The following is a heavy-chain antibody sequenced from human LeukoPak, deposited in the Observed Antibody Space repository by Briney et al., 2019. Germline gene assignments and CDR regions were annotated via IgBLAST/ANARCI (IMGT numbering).Heavy chain of an antibody. V-gene: IGHV4-38-2*02. Sequence: SETLSLTCTVSGYSISSGYYWGWIRQPPGKGLEWIGSIYHSGSTYYNPSLKSRVTISVDTSKNQFSLKLSSVTAADTAVYYCALYYYDSSGYYLFDYWGQGTLVTVSS. CDR2: IYHSGST. J-gene: IGHJ4*02. D-gene: IGHD3-22*01. CDR1: GYSISSGYY. CDR3: ALYYYDSSGYYLFDY.